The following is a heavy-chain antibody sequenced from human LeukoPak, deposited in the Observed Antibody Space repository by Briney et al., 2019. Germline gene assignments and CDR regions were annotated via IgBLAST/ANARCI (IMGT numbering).Heavy chain of an antibody. D-gene: IGHD2/OR15-2a*01. CDR1: GFTFGSYW. CDR2: INGDGRNI. CDR3: AKDIELGGGLLGAFDY. J-gene: IGHJ4*02. V-gene: IGHV3-74*01. Sequence: PGGSPRLSCVASGFTFGSYWMHWVRQDPRKGLVWVSRINGDGRNINYADSVRGRFTISRDNAKNSLYLQMNSLRPEDTALYYCAKDIELGGGLLGAFDYWGQGTLVTVSS.